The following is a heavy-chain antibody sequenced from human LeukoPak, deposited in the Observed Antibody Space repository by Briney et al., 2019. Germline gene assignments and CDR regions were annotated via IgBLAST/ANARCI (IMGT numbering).Heavy chain of an antibody. Sequence: GGSLRLSCAASGFTFSSYGMSWVRQAPGKGLEWVSAISGSGGSTYYADSVKGRFTVSRDNSKNTLYLQMNSLRAEDTAVYYCAKDGRRYFDWLLPNWFDPWGQGTLVTVSS. CDR3: AKDGRRYFDWLLPNWFDP. J-gene: IGHJ5*02. D-gene: IGHD3-9*01. V-gene: IGHV3-23*01. CDR1: GFTFSSYG. CDR2: ISGSGGST.